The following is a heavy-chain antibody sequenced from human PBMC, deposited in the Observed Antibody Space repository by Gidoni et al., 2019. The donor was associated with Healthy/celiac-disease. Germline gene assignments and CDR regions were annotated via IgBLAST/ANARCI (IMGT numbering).Heavy chain of an antibody. V-gene: IGHV4-59*01. CDR1: GGSISSYY. CDR2: IYYSGST. D-gene: IGHD2-21*02. J-gene: IGHJ4*02. CDR3: ARGGGLRSLAYCGGDCSGNYFDY. Sequence: QVQLQESGPGLVKPSETLSLTCTVSGGSISSYYWSWIRQPPGKGLEWIGYIYYSGSTNYNPSLKSRVTISVDTSKNQFSLKLSSVTAADTAVYYCARGGGLRSLAYCGGDCSGNYFDYWGQGTLVTVSS.